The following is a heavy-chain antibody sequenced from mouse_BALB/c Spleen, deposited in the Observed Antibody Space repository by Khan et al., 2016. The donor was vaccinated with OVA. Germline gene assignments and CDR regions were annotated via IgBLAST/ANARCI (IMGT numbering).Heavy chain of an antibody. CDR2: ISYSGST. D-gene: IGHD1-1*01. CDR3: ARYLHYYGSSPWFAY. V-gene: IGHV3-8*02. CDR1: GDSITSGY. J-gene: IGHJ3*01. Sequence: EVQLQESGPSLVQPSQTLSLTCSVTGDSITSGYWNWIRKFPGNKLEFMGYISYSGSTYYNPSLKGRISITRDTSKNQYFLQLNSVTTEDTATYYCARYLHYYGSSPWFAYWGQGTLVTVSA.